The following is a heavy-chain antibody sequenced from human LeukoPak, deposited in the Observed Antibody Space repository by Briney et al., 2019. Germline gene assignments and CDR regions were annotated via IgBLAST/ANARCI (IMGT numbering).Heavy chain of an antibody. CDR1: GFTFSSYS. J-gene: IGHJ4*02. CDR2: ISTSTTTI. CDR3: ARDPPGYCSSTSCYYFDY. D-gene: IGHD2-2*01. Sequence: GGSLRLSCEASGFTFSSYSMNWVRQAPGKGLEWISYISTSTTTIYYANSVKGRFTISRDNAKKSLYLQMNSLRAEDTAVYYCARDPPGYCSSTSCYYFDYWGQGTLVTVSS. V-gene: IGHV3-48*01.